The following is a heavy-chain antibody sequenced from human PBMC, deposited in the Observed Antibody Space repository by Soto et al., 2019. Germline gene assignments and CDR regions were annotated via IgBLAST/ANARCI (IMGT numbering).Heavy chain of an antibody. V-gene: IGHV4-31*03. Sequence: SETLSLTCTVSGDSINNGGYYWSWIRQHPGKGLEWIGYIYYSGTTYYNPSLKSRVTISVDTSKNQFSLNLNSVTAADTAVYYCARESGSVDIDYWGRGTLVTVSS. CDR2: IYYSGTT. J-gene: IGHJ4*02. D-gene: IGHD3-10*01. CDR1: GDSINNGGYY. CDR3: ARESGSVDIDY.